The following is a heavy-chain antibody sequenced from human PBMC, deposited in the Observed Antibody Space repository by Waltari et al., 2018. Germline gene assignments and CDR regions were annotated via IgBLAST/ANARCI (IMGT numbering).Heavy chain of an antibody. V-gene: IGHV3-23*01. CDR1: GFTFSSSA. CDR2: ISGSGGST. D-gene: IGHD2-15*01. CDR3: AKEGEEVVAAGGDFDY. J-gene: IGHJ4*02. Sequence: VQPGGSLRLSCAASGFTFSSSAMSWVRQAPGKGLEWVSAISGSGGSTYYADAVKGRFTISRDNSKNTLYLQMNSLRAEDTAVYYCAKEGEEVVAAGGDFDYWGQGTLVTVSS.